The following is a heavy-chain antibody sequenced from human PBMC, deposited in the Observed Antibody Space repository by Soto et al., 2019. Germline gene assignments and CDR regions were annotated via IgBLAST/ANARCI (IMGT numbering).Heavy chain of an antibody. J-gene: IGHJ4*02. D-gene: IGHD6-13*01. V-gene: IGHV3-23*01. CDR1: GVTFSNYA. CDR3: AKDQGSSWYEIDY. Sequence: EVQLLESGGGLVQPGGSLRLSCVASGVTFSNYAVTWVRQAPGKGLEWVSTISGSGGSTYYAASVKGRFTISRDNSKNTLYMQMNSLRAEDTAVYYCAKDQGSSWYEIDYWGQGTLVTVSS. CDR2: ISGSGGST.